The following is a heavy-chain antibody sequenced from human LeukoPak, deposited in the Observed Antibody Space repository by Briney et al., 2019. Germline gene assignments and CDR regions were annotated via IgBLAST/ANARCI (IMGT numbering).Heavy chain of an antibody. CDR1: GCSISSYY. Sequence: SETLSLTCTVSGCSISSYYWSWIRQPPGKGLEWIGYIYYSGSTNYNPSLKSRVTISVDTSKNQFSLKLSSVTAADTAVYYCASSPYCSGGSCYSGAFDIWGQGTMVTVSS. V-gene: IGHV4-59*01. CDR2: IYYSGST. J-gene: IGHJ3*02. D-gene: IGHD2-15*01. CDR3: ASSPYCSGGSCYSGAFDI.